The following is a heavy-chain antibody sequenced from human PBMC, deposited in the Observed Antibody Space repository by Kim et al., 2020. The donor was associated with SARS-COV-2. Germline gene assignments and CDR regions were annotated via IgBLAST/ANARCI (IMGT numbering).Heavy chain of an antibody. Sequence: GGSLRLSCAASGFTFSSYAMHWVRQAPGKGLEWVAVISYDGSNKYYADSVKGRFTISRDNSKNTLYLQMNSLRAEDTAVYYCARDRVTMVRGVVEYYYYG. CDR3: ARDRVTMVRGVVEYYYYG. D-gene: IGHD3-10*01. CDR2: ISYDGSNK. J-gene: IGHJ6*01. CDR1: GFTFSSYA. V-gene: IGHV3-30*04.